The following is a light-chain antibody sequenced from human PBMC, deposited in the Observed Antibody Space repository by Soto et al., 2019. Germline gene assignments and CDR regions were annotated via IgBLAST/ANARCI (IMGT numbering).Light chain of an antibody. CDR3: QQYQNWPPQYT. Sequence: EIVMTQSPASLSVSPGDGATLSCRASQTVASNLAWYQQKPGQGPRLLIHGASTRAAGVPARFSGSGSGTDFTLTISSLQSEDFAVCYGQQYQNWPPQYTFGQGTKLQIK. V-gene: IGKV3-15*01. CDR2: GAS. J-gene: IGKJ2*01. CDR1: QTVASN.